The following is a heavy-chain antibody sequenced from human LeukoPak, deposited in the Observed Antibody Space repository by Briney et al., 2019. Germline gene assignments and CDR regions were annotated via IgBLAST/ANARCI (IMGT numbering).Heavy chain of an antibody. J-gene: IGHJ4*02. Sequence: ASVKVSCKASGGTFSSYAISWVRQAPGQGLEWMGGIIPIFGTANYAQKFQGRVTITADKSTSTAYMELSSLRSEDTAVYYCARGYCSSTSCYRQYYFDYWGQGTLVTVSS. CDR2: IIPIFGTA. CDR1: GGTFSSYA. CDR3: ARGYCSSTSCYRQYYFDY. D-gene: IGHD2-2*02. V-gene: IGHV1-69*06.